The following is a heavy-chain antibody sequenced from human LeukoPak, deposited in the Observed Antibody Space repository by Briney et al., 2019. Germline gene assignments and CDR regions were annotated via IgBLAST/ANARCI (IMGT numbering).Heavy chain of an antibody. Sequence: ASVKVSCKVSGYTLTELSMHWVRQAPGKGLEWMGGFDPEDGETIYAQKFQGRVTMTEDTSTDTAYMELSSLRSEDTAVYYCAREPLYYDILTGYYYYGMDVWGQGTTVAVSS. J-gene: IGHJ6*02. CDR2: FDPEDGET. V-gene: IGHV1-24*01. D-gene: IGHD3-9*01. CDR1: GYTLTELS. CDR3: AREPLYYDILTGYYYYGMDV.